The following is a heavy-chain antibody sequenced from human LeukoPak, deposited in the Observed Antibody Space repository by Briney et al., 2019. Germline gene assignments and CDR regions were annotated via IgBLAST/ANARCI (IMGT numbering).Heavy chain of an antibody. CDR1: GYTFTSYD. CDR2: MNPNSGDT. D-gene: IGHD2-21*01. V-gene: IGHV1-8*01. J-gene: IGHJ5*02. CDR3: ARVTRRGDMFDP. Sequence: ASVKVSCKASGYTFTSYDNNWVRQATGQGLEGMGWMNPNSGDTDYAQKFQGRVTMTRNTSISTAYMELSSLRSEDTAVYYCARVTRRGDMFDPWGQGTLVTVSS.